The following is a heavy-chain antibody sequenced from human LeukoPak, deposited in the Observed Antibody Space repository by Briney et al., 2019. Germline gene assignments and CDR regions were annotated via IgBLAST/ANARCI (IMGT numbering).Heavy chain of an antibody. J-gene: IGHJ6*02. CDR3: ARQSGFYSNSSYYYYGMDV. Sequence: PSETLSLTCTVSGGSISSSSYYWGWIRQPPGKGLEWIGSIYYSGSTYYNPSLKSRVTISVDTSKNQFSLKLSPVTAADTAVYYCARQSGFYSNSSYYYYGMDVWGQGTTVTVFS. D-gene: IGHD4-11*01. CDR1: GGSISSSSYY. CDR2: IYYSGST. V-gene: IGHV4-39*01.